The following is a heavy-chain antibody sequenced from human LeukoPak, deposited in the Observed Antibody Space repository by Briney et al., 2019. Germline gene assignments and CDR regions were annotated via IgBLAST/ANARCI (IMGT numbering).Heavy chain of an antibody. Sequence: SETLSLTCAVSGVSISSGGYSWSWIRQPPGKGLERIGYIYHSGSTYYNPSLKSRVTMSVDRSKNQFSLKLSSVTAADTAVYYCARGGGVIGLFDYWGQGTLVTVSS. CDR3: ARGGGVIGLFDY. V-gene: IGHV4-30-2*01. D-gene: IGHD3-16*02. CDR1: GVSISSGGYS. J-gene: IGHJ4*02. CDR2: IYHSGST.